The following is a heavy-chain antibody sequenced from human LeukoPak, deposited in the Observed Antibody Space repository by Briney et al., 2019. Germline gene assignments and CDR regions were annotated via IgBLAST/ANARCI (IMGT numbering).Heavy chain of an antibody. D-gene: IGHD1-14*01. CDR2: VSYDGSKK. CDR1: GFNFNNYG. V-gene: IGHV3-30*18. Sequence: GGSLRLSCAASGFNFNNYGLHWVRQAPGKGLEWVAVVSYDGSKKYYADSVKGRFTISRDNSKNTLYLQMNSLRAEDTAVYYCAKPRNASAEYFQHWGQGTLVTVSS. J-gene: IGHJ1*01. CDR3: AKPRNASAEYFQH.